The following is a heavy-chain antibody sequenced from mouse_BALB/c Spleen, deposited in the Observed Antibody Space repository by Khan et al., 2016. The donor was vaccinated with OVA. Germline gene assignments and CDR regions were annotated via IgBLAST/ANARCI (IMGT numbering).Heavy chain of an antibody. CDR3: ATSYFYGYYFDY. D-gene: IGHD1-1*01. J-gene: IGHJ2*01. CDR2: ISGDSNTI. V-gene: IGHV5-17*02. CDR1: GFTFNSYG. Sequence: EVQGVESGGGLVQPGGSRKLSCAASGFTFNSYGMHWVRQAPEKGLEWVAYISGDSNTIYYTDTVKGRFTISRDNPKNTLFLQMTRLLSEDTALYYCATSYFYGYYFDYWGPGTTLTVS.